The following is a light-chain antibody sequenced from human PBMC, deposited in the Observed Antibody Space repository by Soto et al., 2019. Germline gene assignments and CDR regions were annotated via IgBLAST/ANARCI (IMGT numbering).Light chain of an antibody. V-gene: IGKV3-20*01. CDR3: QQYSTSPT. CDR1: QSVASGY. Sequence: ETVSNQSPCTASLSPGESDTLYCGSSQSVASGYFAWYQQKPGQAPRLLIYAASRRATGIPDRFSGSGSGTDSTLTISRLEPEDFAVYYCQQYSTSPTFGQGTRLEI. CDR2: AAS. J-gene: IGKJ5*01.